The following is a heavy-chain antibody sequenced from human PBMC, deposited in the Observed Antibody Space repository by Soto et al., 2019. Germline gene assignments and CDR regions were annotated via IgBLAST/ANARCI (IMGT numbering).Heavy chain of an antibody. CDR3: ARDMYSSDYFVKWFEP. Sequence: VRLVESGGGVVQPGRSLRLSCTASGFSFSSYAMYWLRQPPGKGLEWVAVISKDGMNKNYADSVKGRVTVSRDNANYSLDLQLNSLRGEDTAMYYCARDMYSSDYFVKWFEPWGQGTLVTVSS. V-gene: IGHV3-30*04. J-gene: IGHJ5*02. CDR2: ISKDGMNK. D-gene: IGHD6-19*01. CDR1: GFSFSSYA.